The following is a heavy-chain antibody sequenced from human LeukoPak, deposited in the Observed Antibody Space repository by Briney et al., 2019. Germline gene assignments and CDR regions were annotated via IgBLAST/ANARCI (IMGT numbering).Heavy chain of an antibody. J-gene: IGHJ6*03. Sequence: SETLSLTCTVSGGSISSYYWSWIRQPPGKGLEWLGYIYYSGSTNYHPSLKSRVTISVDTSKNQFSLKLSSVTAADTAVYYCARGGGMGYYYYYMDVWGKGTTVTISS. CDR1: GGSISSYY. CDR2: IYYSGST. D-gene: IGHD3-16*01. CDR3: ARGGGMGYYYYYMDV. V-gene: IGHV4-59*01.